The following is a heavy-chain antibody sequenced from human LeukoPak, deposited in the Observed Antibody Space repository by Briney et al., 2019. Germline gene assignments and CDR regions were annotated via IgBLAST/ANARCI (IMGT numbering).Heavy chain of an antibody. CDR3: ARAVVAASPHFDY. D-gene: IGHD2-15*01. CDR1: GGSISSYY. V-gene: IGHV4-59*12. J-gene: IGHJ4*02. Sequence: PSETLSLTCTVSGGSISSYYWSWIRQPPGKGLEWIGYIYYSGSTNYNPSLKSRVTISVGTSKNQFSLRLSPVTAADTAVFYCARAVVAASPHFDYWGQGTLVTVSS. CDR2: IYYSGST.